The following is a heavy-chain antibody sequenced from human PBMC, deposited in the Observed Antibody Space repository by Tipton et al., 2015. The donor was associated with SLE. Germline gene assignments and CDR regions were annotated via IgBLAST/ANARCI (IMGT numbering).Heavy chain of an antibody. V-gene: IGHV4-59*01. Sequence: TLSLTCTVSGGSISSYYWSWIRQPPGKGLEWIGYTYYSGSTNYNPSLKSRVTISVDTSKNQFSLKLSSVTSADTAVYYCAGDWGYDFWSGYSQGAFDIWGQGTMVTVSS. J-gene: IGHJ3*02. D-gene: IGHD3-3*01. CDR2: TYYSGST. CDR3: AGDWGYDFWSGYSQGAFDI. CDR1: GGSISSYY.